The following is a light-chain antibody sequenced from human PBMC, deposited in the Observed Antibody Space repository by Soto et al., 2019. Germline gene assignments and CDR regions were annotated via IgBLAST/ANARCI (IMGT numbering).Light chain of an antibody. V-gene: IGKV1-12*01. CDR3: QQANSFPQT. CDR2: DAS. CDR1: QGISSW. Sequence: DVLMTQSPSSVSASGGDRVTITCRASQGISSWLAWYQQKPGKAPKLLIYDASSLQSGVLSRFSGSGSETNFTRTSISLQPEDFATYYCQQANSFPQTFGQGTRLEIK. J-gene: IGKJ5*01.